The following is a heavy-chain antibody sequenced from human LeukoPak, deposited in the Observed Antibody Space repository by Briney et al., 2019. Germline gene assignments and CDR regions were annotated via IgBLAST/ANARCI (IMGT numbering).Heavy chain of an antibody. V-gene: IGHV3-33*06. CDR1: GFTFSSYG. J-gene: IGHJ4*02. D-gene: IGHD3-22*01. Sequence: QPGRSLRLSCAASGFTFSSYGMHWVRQAPGKGLEWVAVIWYDGSNKYYADYVKGRFTISRDNSKNTLYLQMNSLRAEDTAVYYCAKQISSGYYYDLDYWGQGTLVTVSS. CDR2: IWYDGSNK. CDR3: AKQISSGYYYDLDY.